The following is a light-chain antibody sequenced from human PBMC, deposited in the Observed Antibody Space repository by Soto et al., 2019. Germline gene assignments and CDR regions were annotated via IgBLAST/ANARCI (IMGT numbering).Light chain of an antibody. J-gene: IGKJ1*01. V-gene: IGKV3D-15*01. CDR2: DAI. Sequence: DIVMTQSPATLSVSPGERATLSCRASQSVSSYLAWYQQKPGQAPRLLIYDAIHRATGIPDRFSGSGSGTEFTLSISSLQPDDFATYYCQQYSSYTRTFGQGTKVDIK. CDR1: QSVSSY. CDR3: QQYSSYTRT.